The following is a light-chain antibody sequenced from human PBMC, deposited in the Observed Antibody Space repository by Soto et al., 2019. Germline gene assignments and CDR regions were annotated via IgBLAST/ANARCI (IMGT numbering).Light chain of an antibody. J-gene: IGLJ1*01. Sequence: QSVLTQPPSASGSPGQSITISCTGTSSDVGGYNYVSWYQQHPGNAPRLMIYEVNNRPSGVPNRFSGSKSGNTASLTISGLQAEDEADYYCSSKTSSRTPFVFGTGTKVTVL. CDR3: SSKTSSRTPFV. CDR2: EVN. CDR1: SSDVGGYNY. V-gene: IGLV2-14*01.